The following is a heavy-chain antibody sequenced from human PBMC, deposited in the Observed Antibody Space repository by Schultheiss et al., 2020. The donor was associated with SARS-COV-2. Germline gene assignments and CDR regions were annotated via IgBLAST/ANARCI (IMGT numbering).Heavy chain of an antibody. D-gene: IGHD1-7*01. CDR3: ARDLVISWNYLDP. J-gene: IGHJ5*02. CDR1: GFTFSSYG. Sequence: GGSLRLSCAASGFTFSSYGMHWVRQAPGKGLEWVAVIWYDGSNKYYADSVKGRFTISRDYSKNTLFLQMNSLRAEDTAVYYCARDLVISWNYLDPWGQGTLVTVSS. CDR2: IWYDGSNK. V-gene: IGHV3-33*01.